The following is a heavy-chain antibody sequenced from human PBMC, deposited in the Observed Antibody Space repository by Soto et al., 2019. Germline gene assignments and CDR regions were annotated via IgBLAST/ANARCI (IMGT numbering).Heavy chain of an antibody. Sequence: EVQLVESGGGLVQPGGSLRLSCAASVFTFSSYSMNWVRQAPGKGLEWVSYISSGSSTIYYADSVKGRFTISRDNAKNSLYRQMNRRRAEDTAVYHCARVYGIAVAGTLDFWGQGTLVTVSS. J-gene: IGHJ4*02. CDR3: ARVYGIAVAGTLDF. CDR2: ISSGSSTI. CDR1: VFTFSSYS. D-gene: IGHD6-19*01. V-gene: IGHV3-48*01.